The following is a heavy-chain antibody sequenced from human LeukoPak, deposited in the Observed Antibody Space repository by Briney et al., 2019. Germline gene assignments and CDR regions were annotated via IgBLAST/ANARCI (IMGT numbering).Heavy chain of an antibody. CDR1: AGTFSSYA. V-gene: IGHV1-69*13. D-gene: IGHD1-26*01. CDR2: IITIVGTA. J-gene: IGHJ6*02. CDR3: ARGGPKWELLLYYYYGMDV. Sequence: SVKLSCKASAGTFSSYAISWVRQAPRQGREWMGGIITIVGTANYAQKFQGRVTITADESTSTAYMELSSLRSEDTAVYYCARGGPKWELLLYYYYGMDVWGQGTTVTVSS.